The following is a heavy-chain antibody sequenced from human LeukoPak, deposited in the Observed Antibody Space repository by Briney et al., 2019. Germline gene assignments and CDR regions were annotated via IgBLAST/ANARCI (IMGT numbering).Heavy chain of an antibody. D-gene: IGHD2-15*01. Sequence: ASVTVSCKASGYTFTSYGISWVRQAPGQGLEWMGWISAYNGNTNYAQKLQGRVTMTTDTSTSTAYMELRSLRSDDTAVYYCARDETYCSGGSCYPYLYYFDYWGQGTLVTVSS. CDR3: ARDETYCSGGSCYPYLYYFDY. J-gene: IGHJ4*02. V-gene: IGHV1-18*01. CDR1: GYTFTSYG. CDR2: ISAYNGNT.